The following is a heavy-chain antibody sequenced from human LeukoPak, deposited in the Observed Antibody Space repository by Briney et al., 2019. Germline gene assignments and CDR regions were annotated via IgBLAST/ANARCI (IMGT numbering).Heavy chain of an antibody. V-gene: IGHV4-31*03. CDR1: GGSISSGTYY. J-gene: IGHJ4*02. CDR3: ARHSSSWYRASYYFDY. CDR2: IYYSGST. D-gene: IGHD6-13*01. Sequence: SETLSLTCSISGGSISSGTYYWNWIRQHPGKGLEWIGYIYYSGSTYYNPSLKSRVTISVDTSKNQFSLKLSSVTAADTAVYYCARHSSSWYRASYYFDYWGQGTLVTVSS.